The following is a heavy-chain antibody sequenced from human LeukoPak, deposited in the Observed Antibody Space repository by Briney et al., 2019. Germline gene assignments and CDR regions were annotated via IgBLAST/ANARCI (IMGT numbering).Heavy chain of an antibody. D-gene: IGHD3-22*01. CDR2: ISAYNGNT. J-gene: IGHJ4*02. CDR1: GYTFTSYG. V-gene: IGHV1-18*01. CDR3: ARARYDYDSSGLFDY. Sequence: ASVKVSCKASGYTFTSYGISWVRQAPGQGLEWMGWISAYNGNTNYAQKLQGRVTMATDTSTSTAYMELRSLRSDDAAVYYCARARYDYDSSGLFDYWGQGTLVTVS.